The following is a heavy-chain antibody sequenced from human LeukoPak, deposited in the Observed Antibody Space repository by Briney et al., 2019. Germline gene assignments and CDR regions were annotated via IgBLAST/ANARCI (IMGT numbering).Heavy chain of an antibody. V-gene: IGHV3-30*18. J-gene: IGHJ6*02. Sequence: PGGSLRLSCAASGFTFSSYGMHWVRQAPGKGLEWVAVISYDGSNKYYADSVKGRFTISRDNSKNTLYLQMNSLRAEDTAVYYCAKVKSGATTYYYYYGMDVWGQGTTVTVPS. CDR3: AKVKSGATTYYYYYGMDV. D-gene: IGHD1-26*01. CDR2: ISYDGSNK. CDR1: GFTFSSYG.